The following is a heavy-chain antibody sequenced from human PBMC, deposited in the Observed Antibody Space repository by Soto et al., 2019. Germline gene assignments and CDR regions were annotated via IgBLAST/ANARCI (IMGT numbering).Heavy chain of an antibody. J-gene: IGHJ4*02. Sequence: SETLSLTCSVSGGSISGDYYWSWIRQSPEKGLEWIGYIYYSGSSYSNPALQSRLSMSLDTSKNQFSLKLRSVTAADTAVYYCARGGDRWPGYFDSWGQEALVTVSS. V-gene: IGHV4-30-4*08. D-gene: IGHD3-16*01. CDR3: ARGGDRWPGYFDS. CDR2: IYYSGSS. CDR1: GGSISGDYY.